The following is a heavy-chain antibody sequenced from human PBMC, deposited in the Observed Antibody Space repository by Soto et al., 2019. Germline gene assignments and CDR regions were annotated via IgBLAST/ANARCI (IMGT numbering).Heavy chain of an antibody. J-gene: IGHJ4*02. CDR3: ASGYDYVWGKNRRVDY. Sequence: QLQLQESGPGLVKPSETLSLTCTVSGGSISSSSYYWGWIRQPPGKGLEWIGSIYYSGSTYYNPSLKSRVTISVDTSKNHFSLKLSSVTAADTAVYYCASGYDYVWGKNRRVDYWGQGTLVTVSS. D-gene: IGHD3-16*01. CDR1: GGSISSSSYY. V-gene: IGHV4-39*01. CDR2: IYYSGST.